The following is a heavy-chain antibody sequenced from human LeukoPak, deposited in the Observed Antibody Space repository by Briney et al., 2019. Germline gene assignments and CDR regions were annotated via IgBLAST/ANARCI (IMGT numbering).Heavy chain of an antibody. CDR2: ISYSGST. CDR3: AREAVSGWYDYFDY. J-gene: IGHJ4*02. Sequence: SETLSLTSTVSGGSISSDYWSWIRQPPGKGLEWIGYISYSGSTNYNPSLRSRVTISVDTSKNQFSLKLSSVTAADTAVYYCAREAVSGWYDYFDYWGQGTLVTVSS. CDR1: GGSISSDY. D-gene: IGHD6-19*01. V-gene: IGHV4-59*01.